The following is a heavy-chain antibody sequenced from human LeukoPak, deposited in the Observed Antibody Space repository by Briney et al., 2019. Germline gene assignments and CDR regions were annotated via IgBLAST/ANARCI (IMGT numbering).Heavy chain of an antibody. CDR3: ARSARVATIGGYYYYGMDV. CDR2: IYTSGST. J-gene: IGHJ6*02. Sequence: PSETLSLTCAVYGGSFSGYYWSWIRQPAGKGLEWIGRIYTSGSTNYNPSLKSRVTMSVDTSKNQFSLKLSSVTAADTAVYYCARSARVATIGGYYYYGMDVWGQGTTVTVSS. V-gene: IGHV4-59*10. D-gene: IGHD5-12*01. CDR1: GGSFSGYY.